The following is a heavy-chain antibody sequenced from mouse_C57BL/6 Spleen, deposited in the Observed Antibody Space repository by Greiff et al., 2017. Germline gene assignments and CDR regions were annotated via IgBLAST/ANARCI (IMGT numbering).Heavy chain of an antibody. CDR2: IDPETGGT. V-gene: IGHV1-15*01. D-gene: IGHD2-2*01. J-gene: IGHJ1*03. Sequence: QVQLKQSGAELVRPGASVTLSCKASGYTFTDYEMHWVKQTPVHGLEWIGAIDPETGGTAYTQKFKGKATLTADKSSSTAYMELRSLTSEDSAVYYCTRSGGYTRLYFDVWGTGTTVTVSS. CDR3: TRSGGYTRLYFDV. CDR1: GYTFTDYE.